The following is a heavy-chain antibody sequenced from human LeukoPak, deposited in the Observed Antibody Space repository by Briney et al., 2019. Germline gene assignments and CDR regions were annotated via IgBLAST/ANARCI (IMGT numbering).Heavy chain of an antibody. CDR2: ISGSGGST. J-gene: IGHJ4*02. CDR1: GFTFSSKW. D-gene: IGHD1-1*01. V-gene: IGHV3-23*01. Sequence: GGSLRLSCAASGFTFSSKWMSWVRQAPGKGLEWVSAISGSGGSTYYADSVKGRFTISRDNSKNTLYLQMNSLRAEDTAVYYCAKGYLQTGLFDYWGQGTLVTVSS. CDR3: AKGYLQTGLFDY.